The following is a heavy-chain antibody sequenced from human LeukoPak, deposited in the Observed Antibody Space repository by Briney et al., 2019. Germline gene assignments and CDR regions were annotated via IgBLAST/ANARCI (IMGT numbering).Heavy chain of an antibody. V-gene: IGHV3-33*07. Sequence: GGSLRLSCAASGFTFSRYWMTWVRQAPGKGLEWVAVIGYDGRNKYYADSVKGRFIISRDNSKNTLYLQMNILRAEDTAVYYCARDMEQWLVQDWYFDLWGRGTLVTVSS. CDR3: ARDMEQWLVQDWYFDL. CDR2: IGYDGRNK. J-gene: IGHJ2*01. D-gene: IGHD6-19*01. CDR1: GFTFSRYW.